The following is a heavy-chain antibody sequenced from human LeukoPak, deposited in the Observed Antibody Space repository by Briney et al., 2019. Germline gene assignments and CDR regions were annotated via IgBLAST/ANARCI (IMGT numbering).Heavy chain of an antibody. V-gene: IGHV4-59*08. CDR1: DVSISDYY. D-gene: IGHD3-22*01. J-gene: IGHJ5*02. CDR3: ARHTDEVDYYDSSGYYRT. Sequence: PSETLSLTCAVSDVSISDYYWSWIRQPPGKGLEWIGYIYHTGDSNQNPSLKGRVTVTLDTPKNQVSLKVTSVTAADTAVYYCARHTDEVDYYDSSGYYRTWGQGTLVTVSS. CDR2: IYHTGDS.